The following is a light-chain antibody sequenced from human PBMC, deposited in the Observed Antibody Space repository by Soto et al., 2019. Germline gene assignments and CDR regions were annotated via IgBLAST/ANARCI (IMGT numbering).Light chain of an antibody. CDR2: WAS. J-gene: IGKJ4*01. CDR3: QQSYTSWHT. CDR1: QSVLSSSNNKNY. V-gene: IGKV4-1*01. Sequence: DIVMTQSPDSLAVSLGERASINCKSSQSVLSSSNNKNYLAWYQQKPGQPPKLLIYWASTRQSGVPDRFSGSGSGPDFTLTISSRQAEDVAVYYCQQSYTSWHTFGGGTKVEI.